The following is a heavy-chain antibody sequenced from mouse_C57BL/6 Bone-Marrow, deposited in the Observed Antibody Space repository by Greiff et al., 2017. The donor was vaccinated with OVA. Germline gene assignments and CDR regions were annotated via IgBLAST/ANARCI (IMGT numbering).Heavy chain of an antibody. D-gene: IGHD1-1*01. J-gene: IGHJ4*01. CDR3: EIGYYYGSSSYYYAMDY. Sequence: QVQLQQPGAELVKPGASVKVSCKASGYTFTSYWMHWVKQRPGQGLEWIGRIHPSDSDTNYNQKFKGKATLTVDKSSSTAYMQLSSLTSEDSAVYYGEIGYYYGSSSYYYAMDYWGQGTSVTASS. CDR1: GYTFTSYW. V-gene: IGHV1-74*01. CDR2: IHPSDSDT.